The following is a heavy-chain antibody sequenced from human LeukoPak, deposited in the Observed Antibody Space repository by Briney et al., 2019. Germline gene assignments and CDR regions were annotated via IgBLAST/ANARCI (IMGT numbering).Heavy chain of an antibody. J-gene: IGHJ4*02. Sequence: ASVKVSCKASGGTFSSYAISWVRQAPGQGLEWMGIINPSGGSTSYAQKFQGRVTMTRDTSTSTVYMELSSLRSEDTAVYYCARDRKDGYSSGWFKNPPFDYWGQGTLVTVSS. V-gene: IGHV1-46*01. D-gene: IGHD6-19*01. CDR2: INPSGGST. CDR1: GGTFSSYA. CDR3: ARDRKDGYSSGWFKNPPFDY.